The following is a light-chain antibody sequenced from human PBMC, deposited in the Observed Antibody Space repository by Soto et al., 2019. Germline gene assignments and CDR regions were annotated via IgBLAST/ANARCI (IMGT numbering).Light chain of an antibody. CDR3: QQYGSSTGT. J-gene: IGKJ1*01. V-gene: IGKV3-20*01. CDR2: SAS. Sequence: EIVLTQSPGTLSLSPGERATLSCRASQSVSSSYLAWYQQKPGQAPGLLIYSASSRATGIPDRFSGSGSGTDFTLTITRLEPEDFAMYFCQQYGSSTGTFGQGTKVDIK. CDR1: QSVSSSY.